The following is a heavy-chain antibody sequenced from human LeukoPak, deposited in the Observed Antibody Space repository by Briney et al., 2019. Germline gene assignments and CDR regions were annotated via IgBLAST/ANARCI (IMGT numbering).Heavy chain of an antibody. CDR3: ARGLTGNNYYDSSGYWNAFDI. J-gene: IGHJ3*02. Sequence: PSETLSLTCTVSGGSISSYYWSWIRQPAGKGLEWIGRIYTSGSTNYNPSLKSRVTMSVDTSKNQFSLKLSSVTAADTAVYYCARGLTGNNYYDSSGYWNAFDIWGQGTMVTVSS. D-gene: IGHD3-22*01. CDR2: IYTSGST. V-gene: IGHV4-4*07. CDR1: GGSISSYY.